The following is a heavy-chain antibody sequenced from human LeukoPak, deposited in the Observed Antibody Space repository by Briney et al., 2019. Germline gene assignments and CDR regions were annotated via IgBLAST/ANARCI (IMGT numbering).Heavy chain of an antibody. Sequence: GRSLRLSCAASGFTFSSYGMHGVRQAPGKGQEWVAVIWYDGSNKYYADSVKGRFTISRDNSKNTLYLQMNSLRAEDTAVYYGARGTYYYDSSGPEYWGQGTLVTVSS. J-gene: IGHJ4*02. D-gene: IGHD3-22*01. CDR3: ARGTYYYDSSGPEY. CDR1: GFTFSSYG. V-gene: IGHV3-33*01. CDR2: IWYDGSNK.